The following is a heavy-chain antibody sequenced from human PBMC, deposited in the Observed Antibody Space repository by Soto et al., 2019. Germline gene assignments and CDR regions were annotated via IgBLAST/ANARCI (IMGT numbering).Heavy chain of an antibody. V-gene: IGHV3-9*01. CDR1: GFTFDDYA. J-gene: IGHJ4*02. CDR3: AKDSGDVLTGYFSGFDY. Sequence: EVQLVVSGGGLVQPGRSLRLSCAASGFTFDDYAIHWVRQSPGKGLEWVSGISWNGDNVAYADSVKGRFTISRDYAKNSLXXXMNXXXXXXXXXYHCAKDSGDVLTGYFSGFDYWGQGTLVTVSS. CDR2: ISWNGDNV. D-gene: IGHD3-9*01.